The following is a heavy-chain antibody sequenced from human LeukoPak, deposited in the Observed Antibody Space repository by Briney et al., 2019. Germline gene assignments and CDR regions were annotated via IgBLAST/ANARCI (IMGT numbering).Heavy chain of an antibody. CDR1: GFTFRNYG. D-gene: IGHD3-22*01. CDR2: VSDSGSSA. Sequence: GGSLRLSCAASGFTFRNYGMSWVRQAPGKGLEWVSVVSDSGSSAYYTDSVKGRFTISRDNSKNTLYLQMNSLRAEDTAVYYCAKFRYHSNDNNYLDFNYWGQGTLVTVSS. J-gene: IGHJ4*02. V-gene: IGHV3-23*01. CDR3: AKFRYHSNDNNYLDFNY.